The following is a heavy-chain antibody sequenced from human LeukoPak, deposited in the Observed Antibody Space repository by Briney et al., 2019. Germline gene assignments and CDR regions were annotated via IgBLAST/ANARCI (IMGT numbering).Heavy chain of an antibody. CDR3: ARHYWFDP. J-gene: IGHJ5*02. CDR1: GGSLSGYY. CDR2: INHNGGT. V-gene: IGHV4-34*01. Sequence: PSETLSLTXAVYGGSLSGYYWNWICQPPGKGLEWIGEINHNGGTNYSPSLESRATISVDTSKNQFSLKLSSVTAADTPVYYCARHYWFDPWGQGTLVTVSS.